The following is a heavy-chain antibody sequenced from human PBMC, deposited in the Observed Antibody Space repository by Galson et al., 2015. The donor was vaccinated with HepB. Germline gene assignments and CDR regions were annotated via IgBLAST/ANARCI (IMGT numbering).Heavy chain of an antibody. Sequence: QSGAEVKKPGESLKISCKGSGYSFPSYWIAWVRQMPGKGLEWMGIIYPSDSDTRYSPSFQGQVTISADKSISTAYLQWSSLKASDTAMYYCARLSWDDTYYYDSSGYVPGGYWGQGTLVTVSS. J-gene: IGHJ4*02. V-gene: IGHV5-51*03. CDR3: ARLSWDDTYYYDSSGYVPGGY. CDR1: GYSFPSYW. D-gene: IGHD3-22*01. CDR2: IYPSDSDT.